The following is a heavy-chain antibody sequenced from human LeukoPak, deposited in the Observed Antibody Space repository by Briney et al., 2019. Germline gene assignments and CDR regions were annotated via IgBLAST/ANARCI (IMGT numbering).Heavy chain of an antibody. CDR3: ARDLYFHDSSGYYYGVDY. V-gene: IGHV3-33*01. CDR2: IWYDGSNK. D-gene: IGHD3-22*01. CDR1: GFIFSRYG. Sequence: GGSLRLSCAASGFIFSRYGLHWVRQAPGKGLEWEAAIWYDGSNKYYADSVKGRFTISRDNSRNTLYLEMNSLRAEDTAVYYCARDLYFHDSSGYYYGVDYWGQGTLVTVSS. J-gene: IGHJ4*02.